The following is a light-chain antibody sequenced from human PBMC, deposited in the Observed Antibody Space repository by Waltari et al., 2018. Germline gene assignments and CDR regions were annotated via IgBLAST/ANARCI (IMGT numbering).Light chain of an antibody. J-gene: IGLJ2*01. Sequence: QSVLTQPPSASGTPGQRVTISCSGSSSNIGSNTVNWYQQLPGTAPKPLTYSNNQRPPGVPDRFSGSKSGTSASLAISGLQSEDEADYYCAAWDDSLNGPVFGGGTKLTVL. CDR1: SSNIGSNT. V-gene: IGLV1-44*01. CDR2: SNN. CDR3: AAWDDSLNGPV.